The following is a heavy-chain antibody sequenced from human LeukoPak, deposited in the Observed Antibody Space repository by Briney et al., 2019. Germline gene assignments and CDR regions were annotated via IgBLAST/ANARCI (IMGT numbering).Heavy chain of an antibody. CDR3: AKGGVAAPPDYYYYMDV. CDR2: ISSSSSYI. J-gene: IGHJ6*03. CDR1: GFTFSSYS. D-gene: IGHD6-6*01. V-gene: IGHV3-21*04. Sequence: PGGSLRLSCAASGFTFSSYSMNWVRQAPGKGLEWVSSISSSSSYIYYADSVKGRFTISRDNAKNSLYLQMNSLRAEDTAVYYCAKGGVAAPPDYYYYMDVWGKGTTVTVSS.